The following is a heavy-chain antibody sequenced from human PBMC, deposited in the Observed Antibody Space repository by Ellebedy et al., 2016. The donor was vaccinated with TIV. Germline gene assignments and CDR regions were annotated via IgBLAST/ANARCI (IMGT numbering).Heavy chain of an antibody. CDR3: ARHRDTALSF. V-gene: IGHV1-46*04. CDR1: GYTFTSYQ. Sequence: AASVKVSCKAAGYTFTSYQMHWVRQAPGQGLEWIGIINPSDGSTTDAQKLQGRVTMTWDTSTSTVYLELSSLRSEDTAIYYCARHRDTALSFWGQGTLVTVSS. D-gene: IGHD5-18*01. J-gene: IGHJ4*02. CDR2: INPSDGST.